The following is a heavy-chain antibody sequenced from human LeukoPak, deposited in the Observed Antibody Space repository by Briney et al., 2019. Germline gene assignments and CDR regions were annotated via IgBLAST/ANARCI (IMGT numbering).Heavy chain of an antibody. Sequence: SETLSLTCTVSGGSISSHYWSWIRQPPGKGLEWIGYIYYSGSTNYNPSLKSRVTISVDTSKNQFSLKLSSVTAADTAVYYCASTRTFYYYMDVWGKGTTVTVS. CDR2: IYYSGST. D-gene: IGHD2/OR15-2a*01. V-gene: IGHV4-59*11. CDR3: ASTRTFYYYMDV. CDR1: GGSISSHY. J-gene: IGHJ6*03.